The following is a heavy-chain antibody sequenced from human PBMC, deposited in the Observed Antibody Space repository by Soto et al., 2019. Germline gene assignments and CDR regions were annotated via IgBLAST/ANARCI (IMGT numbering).Heavy chain of an antibody. CDR2: ISAYNGNR. J-gene: IGHJ4*02. CDR1: GYTFTSYG. V-gene: IGHV1-18*01. D-gene: IGHD3-16*01. Sequence: QVQLVQSGAEVKKPGASVKVSCKASGYTFTSYGISWVRQAPGQGLEWMGWISAYNGNRNYEQKLQGRVTMTTDTSTSTGSMELRSLRSDDTAVYYCARVVGGWVIPSDFWGQGTLVTVSS. CDR3: ARVVGGWVIPSDF.